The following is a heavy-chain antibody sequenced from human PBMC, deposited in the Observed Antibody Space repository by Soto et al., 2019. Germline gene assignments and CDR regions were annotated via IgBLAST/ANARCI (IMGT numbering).Heavy chain of an antibody. D-gene: IGHD3-10*01. Sequence: GGSLRLSCAASGFTFSSYGMTWVRQAPGKGLEWVSFSSATGAGTYYADSVRGRFTISRDNSKNTLYLQMSSLRAEDSAVYYCARGSKDSYPGSRIFDFWGRGTLVTVSS. CDR2: SSATGAGT. J-gene: IGHJ4*02. V-gene: IGHV3-23*01. CDR1: GFTFSSYG. CDR3: ARGSKDSYPGSRIFDF.